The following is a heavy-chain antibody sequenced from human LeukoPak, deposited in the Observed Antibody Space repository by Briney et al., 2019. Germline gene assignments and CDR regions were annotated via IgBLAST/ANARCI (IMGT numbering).Heavy chain of an antibody. CDR2: ISAYNGNT. V-gene: IGHV1-18*01. Sequence: ASVTVPYKDSGYTFTSYGISWVRQAPGKGLEWMGWISAYNGNTNYAQNLQGRVTMTKDTSTDTAYMELSSLRSEDTAVYSCATEGPGIAVVNAFDIWGQGTMVTVSS. D-gene: IGHD6-19*01. J-gene: IGHJ3*02. CDR3: ATEGPGIAVVNAFDI. CDR1: GYTFTSYG.